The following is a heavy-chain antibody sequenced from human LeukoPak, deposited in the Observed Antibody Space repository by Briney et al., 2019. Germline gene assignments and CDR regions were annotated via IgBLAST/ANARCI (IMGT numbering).Heavy chain of an antibody. CDR2: IYPGDSDT. CDR3: ARLYSRPDSRWGYFDY. CDR1: GYSFTTYW. D-gene: IGHD4-23*01. J-gene: IGHJ4*02. Sequence: GESLKISCKGSGYSFTTYWIGWVRQMPRKGLEWMGIIYPGDSDTTYSPSFQGQVTISADKSISTAYLQWSSLKASDTAMYYCARLYSRPDSRWGYFDYWGQGTLVTVSS. V-gene: IGHV5-51*01.